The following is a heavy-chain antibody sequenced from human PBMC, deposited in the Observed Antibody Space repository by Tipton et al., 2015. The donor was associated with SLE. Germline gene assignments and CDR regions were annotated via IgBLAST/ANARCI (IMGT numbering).Heavy chain of an antibody. Sequence: TLSLTCTVSGGSLTSTNFYWGWIRQPPGKGLEWIGNIYYSGSTYHNPSLKSRVTISVDASKNEFSLKLQSVTAADTAMYYCARQRMQLVNWFDPWGQGTLVTVSS. CDR1: GGSLTSTNFY. CDR3: ARQRMQLVNWFDP. CDR2: IYYSGST. V-gene: IGHV4-39*07. J-gene: IGHJ5*02. D-gene: IGHD2/OR15-2a*01.